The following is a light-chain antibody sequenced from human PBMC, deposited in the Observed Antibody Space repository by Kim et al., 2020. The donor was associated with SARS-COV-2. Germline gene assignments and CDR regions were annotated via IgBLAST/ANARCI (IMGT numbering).Light chain of an antibody. Sequence: QPASISCRPSESLLHSDGNTYLSWLQQRPGQPPRLLIYKSSNRFSGVPDRFSGSGAGTDFTLKISRVEAEDVGVYFCMQATRNPHTFGQGTKLEI. J-gene: IGKJ2*01. V-gene: IGKV2-24*01. CDR1: ESLLHSDGNTY. CDR2: KSS. CDR3: MQATRNPHT.